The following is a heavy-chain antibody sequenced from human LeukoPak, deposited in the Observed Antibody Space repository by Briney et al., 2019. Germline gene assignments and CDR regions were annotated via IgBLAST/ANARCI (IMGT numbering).Heavy chain of an antibody. CDR1: GYTFSDYS. V-gene: IGHV1-2*02. J-gene: IGHJ4*02. CDR3: ARVPPYVAYFDF. CDR2: INPNSGGT. Sequence: ASVKVSCKTSGYTFSDYSVHWVRQAPGQGLEWMGWINPNSGGTKYAQKFQARVTITRDTSVTTAYMDLTTLTSDDTAIYYCARVPPYVAYFDFWGQGTLVTVSS. D-gene: IGHD3-16*01.